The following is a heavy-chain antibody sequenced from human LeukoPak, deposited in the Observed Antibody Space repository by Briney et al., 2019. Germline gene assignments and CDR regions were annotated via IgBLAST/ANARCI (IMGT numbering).Heavy chain of an antibody. CDR3: ASSGSGSYHSPSS. D-gene: IGHD3-10*01. Sequence: ASVKVSCKASGYTFTSYDINWVRQATGQGLEWMGWMNPNSGNTGYAQEFQGRVTMTRNTSISTAYMELSSLRSEDTAVYYCASSGSGSYHSPSSWGQGTLVTVSS. V-gene: IGHV1-8*01. CDR2: MNPNSGNT. J-gene: IGHJ5*02. CDR1: GYTFTSYD.